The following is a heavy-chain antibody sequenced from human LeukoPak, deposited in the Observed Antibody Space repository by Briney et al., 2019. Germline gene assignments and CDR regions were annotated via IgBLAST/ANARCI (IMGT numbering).Heavy chain of an antibody. Sequence: GGSLRLSCGASGFIFGKYAVSWVRQAPGKGLEWVSGIGSGGVDTIYADSVKGRFTISRDNPKNTLSLRMGSLRADDTAIYFCARYLRDSGTSRVTLDHWGQGTLVIVSS. CDR1: GFIFGKYA. CDR2: IGSGGVDT. V-gene: IGHV3-23*01. D-gene: IGHD2-2*01. CDR3: ARYLRDSGTSRVTLDH. J-gene: IGHJ4*02.